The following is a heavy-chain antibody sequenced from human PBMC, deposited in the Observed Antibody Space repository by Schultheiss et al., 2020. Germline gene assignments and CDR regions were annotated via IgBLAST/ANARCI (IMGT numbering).Heavy chain of an antibody. CDR1: GFTFKNYA. Sequence: GGSLRLSCAASGFTFKNYAMTWVRQGPGKGLEWVSVIGGSGGTIFYADSVKGRFTISRDNAKNSLYLQMNILRAEDTAVYYCVRAPLRAVGWFDPWGQGTLVTVSS. J-gene: IGHJ5*02. CDR2: IGGSGGTI. CDR3: VRAPLRAVGWFDP. D-gene: IGHD6-19*01. V-gene: IGHV3-23*01.